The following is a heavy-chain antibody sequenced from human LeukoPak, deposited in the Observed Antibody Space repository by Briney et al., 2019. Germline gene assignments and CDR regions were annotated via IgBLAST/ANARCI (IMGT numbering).Heavy chain of an antibody. CDR3: AKRPTLGASSGSYDY. CDR2: IRGSGGST. CDR1: GFTFSSYA. Sequence: PGGSLRLSCAASGFTFSSYAMSWVRQAPGKGLEWVSAIRGSGGSTYYADSVKGRLTISRDNSKNTLYLQMNSLRAEDTAVYYCAKRPTLGASSGSYDYWGQGTLVTVSS. D-gene: IGHD3-16*01. V-gene: IGHV3-23*01. J-gene: IGHJ4*02.